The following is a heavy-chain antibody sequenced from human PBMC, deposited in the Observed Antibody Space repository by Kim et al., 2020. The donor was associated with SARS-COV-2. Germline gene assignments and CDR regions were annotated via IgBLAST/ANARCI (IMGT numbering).Heavy chain of an antibody. CDR3: ARDGELVGATTWGAEGAFDI. CDR1: GFTFSSYA. CDR2: ISYDGSNK. J-gene: IGHJ3*02. Sequence: GGSLRLSCAASGFTFSSYAMHWVRQAPGKGLEWVAVISYDGSNKYYADSVKGRFTISRDNSKNTLYLQMNSLRAEDTAVYYCARDGELVGATTWGAEGAFDIWGQGTMVTVSS. V-gene: IGHV3-30-3*01. D-gene: IGHD1-26*01.